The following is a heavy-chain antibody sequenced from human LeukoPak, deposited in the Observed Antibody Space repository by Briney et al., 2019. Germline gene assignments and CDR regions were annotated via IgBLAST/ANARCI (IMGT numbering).Heavy chain of an antibody. D-gene: IGHD3-10*01. CDR2: INHSGST. Sequence: SETLSLTCTVSGGSVSSYYWSWIRQPAGKGLEWIGEINHSGSTNYNPSLKSRVTISVDTSKNQFSLKLSSVTAADTAVYYCARGLKGYYYGSGSYYNRDYYYYYYMDVWDKGTTVTVSS. J-gene: IGHJ6*03. CDR1: GGSVSSYY. CDR3: ARGLKGYYYGSGSYYNRDYYYYYYMDV. V-gene: IGHV4-34*01.